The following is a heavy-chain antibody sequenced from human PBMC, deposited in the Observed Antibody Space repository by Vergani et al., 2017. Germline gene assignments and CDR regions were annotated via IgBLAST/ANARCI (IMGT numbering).Heavy chain of an antibody. J-gene: IGHJ4*02. V-gene: IGHV1-18*04. Sequence: QVQLVQSGAEVKKPGASVKVSCKASGYTFTSYGISWVRQAPGQGLEWMGWISAYNGNTNYAQKLQGRVTMTTDTSTSTAYMELRSLRSDDTAVYYCAKGSGRGWQWLVEPSVPYDYWGQGTLVTVSS. CDR1: GYTFTSYG. D-gene: IGHD6-19*01. CDR3: AKGSGRGWQWLVEPSVPYDY. CDR2: ISAYNGNT.